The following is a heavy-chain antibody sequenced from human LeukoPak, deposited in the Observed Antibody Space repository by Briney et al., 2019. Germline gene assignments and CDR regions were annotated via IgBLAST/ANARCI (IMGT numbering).Heavy chain of an antibody. Sequence: SETLSLTCTVSGGSISNYYWSWIRQPPGKGLEWIGYISYIGSTKYNPSLKSRVTISEDTSKKQFSLKLSSVTAADTAVYYCAGSYHYYMDVWGKGPTVTVS. J-gene: IGHJ6*03. V-gene: IGHV4-59*01. CDR3: AGSYHYYMDV. CDR2: ISYIGST. CDR1: GGSISNYY.